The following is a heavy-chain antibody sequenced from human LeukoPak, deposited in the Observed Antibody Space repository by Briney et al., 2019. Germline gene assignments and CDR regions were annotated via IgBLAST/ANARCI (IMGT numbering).Heavy chain of an antibody. CDR2: ISAYNGNT. Sequence: GASVKVSCKASGYTFTNYGISWVRQAPGQGLEWMGWISAYNGNTNYAQKLQGRVTMTTDTSTSTAYVELRSLRSDDTAVYYCAREYGLGSFHPDYWGQGTLVTVSS. CDR3: AREYGLGSFHPDY. V-gene: IGHV1-18*04. CDR1: GYTFTNYG. J-gene: IGHJ4*02. D-gene: IGHD3-10*01.